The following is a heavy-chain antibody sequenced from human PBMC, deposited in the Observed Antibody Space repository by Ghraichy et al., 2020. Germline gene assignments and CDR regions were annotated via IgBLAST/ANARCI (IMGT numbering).Heavy chain of an antibody. V-gene: IGHV3-7*04. CDR1: GFTFSSYW. CDR2: IKQDGNEK. D-gene: IGHD6-19*01. J-gene: IGHJ4*02. Sequence: GESLNISCAASGFTFSSYWMSWVRQSPGKGLEWVANIKQDGNEKYYVDSVKGRFTISRDNAKNSLYLQMNSLRAEDTAVYYCARPGIAVAGTWVYWGQGTLVTVSS. CDR3: ARPGIAVAGTWVY.